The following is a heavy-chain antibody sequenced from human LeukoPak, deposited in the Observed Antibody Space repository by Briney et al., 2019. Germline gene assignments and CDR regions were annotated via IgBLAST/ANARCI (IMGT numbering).Heavy chain of an antibody. V-gene: IGHV3-48*03. CDR2: ISSSGSTI. J-gene: IGHJ4*02. CDR1: GFTFSSYE. CDR3: ARASWIQLWFAWDY. Sequence: GGFLRLSCAASGFTFSSYEMNWVRQAPGKGLEWVSYISSSGSTIYYADSVKGGFTISRDNAKNSLYLQMNGLRAEDTAVYYCARASWIQLWFAWDYWGQGTLVTVSS. D-gene: IGHD5-18*01.